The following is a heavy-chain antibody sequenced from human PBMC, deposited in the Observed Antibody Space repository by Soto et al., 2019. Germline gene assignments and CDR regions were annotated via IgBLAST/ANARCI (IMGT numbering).Heavy chain of an antibody. CDR3: ARGLGTVTFDY. CDR1: GGSISSGDYY. V-gene: IGHV4-30-4*01. CDR2: IYYSGST. Sequence: SETLSLTCTVSGGSISSGDYYWSWIRQPPGKGLEWIGYIYYSGSTCYNPSLKSRVTISVDASKNQFSLKLSSVTAADTAVYYCARGLGTVTFDYWGQGTLVTVSS. J-gene: IGHJ4*02. D-gene: IGHD4-17*01.